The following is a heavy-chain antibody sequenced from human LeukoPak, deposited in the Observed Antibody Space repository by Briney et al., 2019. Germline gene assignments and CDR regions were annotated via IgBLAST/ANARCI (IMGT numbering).Heavy chain of an antibody. CDR1: GASISSYY. Sequence: SETLSLTCTVSGASISSYYWSWTRQPPGKGLEWIGYAHYNGITNYNASLKSRVTMSVDTSKAQFSLKLSSVTAADTAVYFCARGGWYVDYWGHGTLVTVSS. D-gene: IGHD6-19*01. CDR3: ARGGWYVDY. V-gene: IGHV4-59*01. J-gene: IGHJ4*01. CDR2: AHYNGIT.